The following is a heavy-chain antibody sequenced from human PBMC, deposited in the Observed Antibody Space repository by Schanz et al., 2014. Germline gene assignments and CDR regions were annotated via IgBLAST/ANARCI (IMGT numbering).Heavy chain of an antibody. V-gene: IGHV1-3*01. D-gene: IGHD6-13*01. CDR2: INAGTGNT. J-gene: IGHJ4*02. CDR1: GYSITPFP. Sequence: QVQLVQSWAEVKGPGASVKVSCKASGYSITPFPIHWVRQAPGQRLEWMGWINAGTGNTEYSQKFQGRVTITRDTLASTVYMERSSLRSEDTAVYDCARSRSSNVYVFDVWGQGTLVTVSS. CDR3: ARSRSSNVYVFDV.